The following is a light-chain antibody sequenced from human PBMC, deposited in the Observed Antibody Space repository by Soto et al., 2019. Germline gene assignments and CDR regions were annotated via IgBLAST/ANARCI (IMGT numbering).Light chain of an antibody. Sequence: QSALTQPASVSGSPGQSITLSCTGTSSDVGGYDYVSWYQHHPGKAPKLMIYEVSNRPSGVSNRFSGSKSGNTASLTISGLQADDDADYYCSSYISSRTSVVFGGGTKLTVL. J-gene: IGLJ2*01. V-gene: IGLV2-14*01. CDR2: EVS. CDR1: SSDVGGYDY. CDR3: SSYISSRTSVV.